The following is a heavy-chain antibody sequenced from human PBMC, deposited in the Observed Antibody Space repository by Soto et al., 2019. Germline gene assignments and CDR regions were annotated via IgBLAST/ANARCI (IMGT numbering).Heavy chain of an antibody. CDR3: ARSEYNWNTRWAY. CDR1: GGSVSSGNYY. J-gene: IGHJ4*02. D-gene: IGHD1-20*01. V-gene: IGHV4-61*01. CDR2: IYYTGSS. Sequence: SETLSLTCTVSGGSVSSGNYYWSWIRQPPGKGLEWIGFIYYTGSSSCNPSLKSRVTMSLDKSNNQFSLKLTSVTAADTAVYYCARSEYNWNTRWAYWGQGTLVTVSS.